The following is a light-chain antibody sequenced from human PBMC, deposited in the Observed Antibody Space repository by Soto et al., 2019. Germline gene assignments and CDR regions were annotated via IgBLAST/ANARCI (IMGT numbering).Light chain of an antibody. CDR3: CSYAASDLI. Sequence: QSALTQPASVSGSLGQSITISCSGASSDVGPYKLVAWYQQHPDKAPKLIIHEGTKRPSGVSSRFSGSQSGTTASLTISGLQAEDEADYYCCSYAASDLIFGGGTKLTVL. J-gene: IGLJ2*01. CDR1: SSDVGPYKL. V-gene: IGLV2-23*01. CDR2: EGT.